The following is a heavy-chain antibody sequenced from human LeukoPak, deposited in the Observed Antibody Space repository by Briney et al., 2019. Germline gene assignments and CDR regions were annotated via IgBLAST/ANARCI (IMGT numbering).Heavy chain of an antibody. CDR3: TSSLGTNWGAYYYYMDV. V-gene: IGHV3-73*01. CDR1: GFTFSGSD. J-gene: IGHJ6*03. D-gene: IGHD7-27*01. CDR2: IRNKANSYAT. Sequence: GGSLRLSCAASGFTFSGSDMHWVRQASGKGLEWIGHIRNKANSYATAYAASVKGRFTISRDESKNTAYLQMNSLKTEDTAVYYCTSSLGTNWGAYYYYMDVWGKGTTVTVSS.